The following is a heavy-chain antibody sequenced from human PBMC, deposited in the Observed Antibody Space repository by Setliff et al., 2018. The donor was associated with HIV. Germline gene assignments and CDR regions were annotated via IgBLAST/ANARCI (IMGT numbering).Heavy chain of an antibody. D-gene: IGHD3-3*02. CDR1: GYTFTTNG. Sequence: ASVKVSCKASGYTFTTNGISWVRQAPGQGLEWMGWISGYNGNTYYAQKVQGRLTMTTDTSTRTAYMELRSLRSDDTAVYYCARGALLAVFDFDHWGHGTLVTVSS. V-gene: IGHV1-18*01. CDR2: ISGYNGNT. J-gene: IGHJ4*01. CDR3: ARGALLAVFDFDH.